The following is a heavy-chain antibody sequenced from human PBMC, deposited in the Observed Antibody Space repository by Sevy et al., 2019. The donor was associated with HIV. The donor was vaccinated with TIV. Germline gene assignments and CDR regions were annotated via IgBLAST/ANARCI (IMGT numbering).Heavy chain of an antibody. Sequence: GGSLRLSCAASGFTFSSYGMHWVRQGPGKGLEWVAIISYDGSNQYYPDSVKGRFTVSRDNSKNTQYLQMNSLKAEDTAVYYCAKGKETYYYYYGMDVWGQGTTVTVSS. CDR3: AKGKETYYYYYGMDV. V-gene: IGHV3-30*18. CDR1: GFTFSSYG. CDR2: ISYDGSNQ. J-gene: IGHJ6*02.